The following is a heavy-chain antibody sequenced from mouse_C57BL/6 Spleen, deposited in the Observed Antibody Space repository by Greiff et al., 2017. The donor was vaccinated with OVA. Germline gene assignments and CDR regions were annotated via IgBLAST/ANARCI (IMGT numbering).Heavy chain of an antibody. Sequence: SGAELVRPGASVTLSCKASGYTFTDYEMHWVKQTPVHGLEWIGAIDPETGGTAYNQKFKGKAILTADKSSSTAYMELRSLTSEDSAVDYCTRDVGIYYGNSFAYWGQGTLVTVSA. D-gene: IGHD2-1*01. CDR1: GYTFTDYE. J-gene: IGHJ3*01. V-gene: IGHV1-15*01. CDR3: TRDVGIYYGNSFAY. CDR2: IDPETGGT.